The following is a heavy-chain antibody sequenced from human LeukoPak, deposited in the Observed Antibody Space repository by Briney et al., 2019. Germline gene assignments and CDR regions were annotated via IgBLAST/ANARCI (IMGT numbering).Heavy chain of an antibody. D-gene: IGHD2-15*01. Sequence: GGSLRLSCAASGFTFSIYGMHWVRQAPGKGLEWVTFIRSDGTKTHYADSVKGRFTISRDNSKNTLYLQMNSLRAEDTAVYYCAKDGYCSGGSCYSWFDPWGQGTLVTVSS. J-gene: IGHJ5*02. CDR2: IRSDGTKT. CDR1: GFTFSIYG. CDR3: AKDGYCSGGSCYSWFDP. V-gene: IGHV3-30*02.